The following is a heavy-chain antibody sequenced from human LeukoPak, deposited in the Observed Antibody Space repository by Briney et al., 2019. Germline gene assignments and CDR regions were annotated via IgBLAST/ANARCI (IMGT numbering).Heavy chain of an antibody. CDR1: GFIFSRYW. D-gene: IGHD6-19*01. J-gene: IGHJ3*01. CDR2: INQDESER. Sequence: PGGSLRLSCATYGFIFSRYWMSWVRQAPGKGLEWVANINQDESERNYVDSVKGRFTISRDNAKNSLDLQMNSLRAEDTAVYYCARYGNGEWLAHYAFDVWGQGTMVTVAS. V-gene: IGHV3-7*01. CDR3: ARYGNGEWLAHYAFDV.